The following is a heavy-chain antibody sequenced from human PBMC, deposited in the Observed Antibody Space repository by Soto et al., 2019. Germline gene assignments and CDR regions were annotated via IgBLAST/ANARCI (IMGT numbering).Heavy chain of an antibody. J-gene: IGHJ3*02. Sequence: ASVKVSFKASGYTFTGYYMHWVRQAPGQGLEWLGWINPSSGDTDYAQKFQGWVTMTRDTSISTAYMELSRLRSDDTAVYYCARDPQDYYYDSSDYLNDAFDIWGQGTMVTVSS. V-gene: IGHV1-2*04. D-gene: IGHD3-22*01. CDR1: GYTFTGYY. CDR3: ARDPQDYYYDSSDYLNDAFDI. CDR2: INPSSGDT.